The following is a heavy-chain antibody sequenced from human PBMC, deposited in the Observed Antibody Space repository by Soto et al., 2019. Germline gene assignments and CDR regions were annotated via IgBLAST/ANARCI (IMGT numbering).Heavy chain of an antibody. CDR1: GFTFSSYG. J-gene: IGHJ5*02. Sequence: PGGSLRLSCAASGFTFSSYGMHWVRQAPGKGLEWVAVISYDGSNKYYADSVKGRFTISRDNSKNTLYLQMNSLRAEDTAVYYCAKPDLPYCSGGSCLNWFDP. CDR2: ISYDGSNK. D-gene: IGHD2-15*01. V-gene: IGHV3-30*18. CDR3: AKPDLPYCSGGSCLNWFDP.